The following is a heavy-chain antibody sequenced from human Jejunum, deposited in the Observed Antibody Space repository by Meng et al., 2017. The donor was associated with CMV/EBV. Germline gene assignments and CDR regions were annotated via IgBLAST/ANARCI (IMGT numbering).Heavy chain of an antibody. D-gene: IGHD3-3*01. J-gene: IGHJ4*02. CDR2: INPNSGDT. CDR3: ARDSVRSPGGY. V-gene: IGHV1-2*02. CDR1: GYTFNDYY. Sequence: TSGYTFNDYYVHWVRQAPGRGLEWVGWINPNSGDTNYAQEFQGRVTMTRDTSISTAYMELSRLRSDDTAMYYCARDSVRSPGGYWGQGTLVTVSS.